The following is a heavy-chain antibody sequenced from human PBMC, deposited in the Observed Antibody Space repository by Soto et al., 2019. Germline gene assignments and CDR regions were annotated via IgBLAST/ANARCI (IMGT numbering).Heavy chain of an antibody. CDR1: GYTFTSYC. Sequence: ASVKVSCKASGYTFTSYCISWVRQAPGQGLEWMGWISAYNGNTNYAQKLQGRVTMTTDTSTSTAYMELRSLRSDDTAVYYCARSFWSGNHKTGFDPRGQETLLTVSS. CDR2: ISAYNGNT. D-gene: IGHD3-3*01. V-gene: IGHV1-18*01. CDR3: ARSFWSGNHKTGFDP. J-gene: IGHJ5*02.